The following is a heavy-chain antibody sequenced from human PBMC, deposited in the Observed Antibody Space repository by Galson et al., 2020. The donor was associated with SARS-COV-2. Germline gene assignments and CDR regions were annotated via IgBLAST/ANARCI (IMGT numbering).Heavy chain of an antibody. J-gene: IGHJ5*02. Sequence: SETLSLTCTVSGGSISSGGYYWSWIRQHPGKGLEWIGYIYYSGSTYYNPPLKSRVTISVDTSKNQFSLKLSSVTAADTAVYYCARNPGAYSGYDPAWFDPWGQGTLVTVSS. CDR2: IYYSGST. CDR1: GGSISSGGYY. CDR3: ARNPGAYSGYDPAWFDP. V-gene: IGHV4-31*03. D-gene: IGHD5-12*01.